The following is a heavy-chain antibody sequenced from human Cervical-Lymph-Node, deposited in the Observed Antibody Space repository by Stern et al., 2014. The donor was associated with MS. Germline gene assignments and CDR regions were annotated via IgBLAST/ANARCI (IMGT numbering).Heavy chain of an antibody. CDR3: SRDCKLRRFGSRGWFDP. D-gene: IGHD3-10*01. CDR1: GYTFTSYG. Sequence: QVQLGQSGAEVKKPGDTVKVSCKASGYTFTSYGMHWVRQAPGQGLEWVGWMHTNSGNAGYAQKFQGRVTMTRNASISTAYMELSSLRSEDAAVYYCSRDCKLRRFGSRGWFDPWGQGTLVTVSS. V-gene: IGHV1-8*01. CDR2: MHTNSGNA. J-gene: IGHJ5*02.